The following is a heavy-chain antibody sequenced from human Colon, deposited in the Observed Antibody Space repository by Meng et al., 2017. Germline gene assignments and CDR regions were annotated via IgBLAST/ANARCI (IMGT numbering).Heavy chain of an antibody. J-gene: IGHJ4*02. CDR2: IIPKTNST. CDR3: ARVSSPSVAGASYDY. V-gene: IGHV1-2*06. D-gene: IGHD6-19*01. CDR1: GYSFTDYF. Sequence: VQLVQPGAEVKNTGASARISCKASGYSFTDYFIHWVRQAPGQGFEWMGRIIPKTNSTLYAQNFQGRVTLTGDTSIGTAYMDLSSLTPDDTAVYYCARVSSPSVAGASYDYWGQGTLVTVSS.